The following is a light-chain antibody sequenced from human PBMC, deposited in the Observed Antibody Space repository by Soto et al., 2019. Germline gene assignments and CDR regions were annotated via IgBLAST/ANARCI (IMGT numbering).Light chain of an antibody. Sequence: IQMTQSPSSLSASVGDSVTVTCRASQSINIYLNWYQQKPGKAPTLLIYGASSLQSGVPSRFTGGGSRTEFTLTISSLQPEDFATYYCPQSSRSPYTFGQGTKLEIK. V-gene: IGKV1-39*01. CDR1: QSINIY. CDR3: PQSSRSPYT. CDR2: GAS. J-gene: IGKJ2*01.